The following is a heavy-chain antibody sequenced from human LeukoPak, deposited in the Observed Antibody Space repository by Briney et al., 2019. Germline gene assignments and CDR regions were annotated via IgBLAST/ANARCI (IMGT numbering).Heavy chain of an antibody. J-gene: IGHJ4*02. CDR1: GFIFTTYA. Sequence: GSLRLSCAASGFIFTTYAMSWVRQAPETGLEWVSAISASGHNTYYADSVKGRFTISRDNPKNTLYLQMNSLRAEDTAIYYCANWREGVVADFESWGQGSLVSVSS. V-gene: IGHV3-23*01. CDR2: ISASGHNT. CDR3: ANWREGVVADFES. D-gene: IGHD3-22*01.